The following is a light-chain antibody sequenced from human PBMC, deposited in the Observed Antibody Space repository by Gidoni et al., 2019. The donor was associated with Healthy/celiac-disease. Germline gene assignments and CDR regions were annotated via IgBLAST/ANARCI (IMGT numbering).Light chain of an antibody. CDR2: KAS. Sequence: DIQMTQSPSTLSASVGDRGTITCRASQSISSWLAWYLQKPGKAPKLLIYKASSLESGVPSRFSGIGSGTEFTLTISSLQPDDFSTYYCQQYNSYPPFGQGTKVEIK. J-gene: IGKJ1*01. V-gene: IGKV1-5*03. CDR3: QQYNSYPP. CDR1: QSISSW.